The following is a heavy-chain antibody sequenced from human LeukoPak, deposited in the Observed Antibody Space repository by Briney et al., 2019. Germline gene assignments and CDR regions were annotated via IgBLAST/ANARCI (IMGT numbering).Heavy chain of an antibody. CDR1: GFTFSSYA. J-gene: IGHJ4*02. CDR3: AGYTTSRTKKYYFDY. D-gene: IGHD6-13*01. Sequence: GGSLRLSCAASGFTFSSYAMHWVRQAPGKGLEWVAVISYDGNSKYYADSVKGRFTISRDNSKNTLFLRLNSLRAEDTAVYYCAGYTTSRTKKYYFDYWGQGTLVTVSS. CDR2: ISYDGNSK. V-gene: IGHV3-30-3*01.